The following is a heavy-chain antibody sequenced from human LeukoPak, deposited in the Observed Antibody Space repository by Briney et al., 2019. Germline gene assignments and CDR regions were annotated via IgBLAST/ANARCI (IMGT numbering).Heavy chain of an antibody. V-gene: IGHV4-59*01. D-gene: IGHD3-3*01. Sequence: PSETLSLTCTVSGGSISSYYWSWIRQPPGKGLEWIGYIYYSGSTNYNPSLKSRVTISVDTSKNQFSLKLSSVTAADTAVYYCADYDVSSGRPLDPWGQGTLVTVSS. CDR2: IYYSGST. J-gene: IGHJ5*02. CDR1: GGSISSYY. CDR3: ADYDVSSGRPLDP.